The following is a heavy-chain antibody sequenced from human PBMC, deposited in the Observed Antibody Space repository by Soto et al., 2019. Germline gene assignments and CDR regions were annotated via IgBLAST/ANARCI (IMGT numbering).Heavy chain of an antibody. CDR3: ARDVVTPASDHYYYYGMDV. V-gene: IGHV1-46*01. CDR2: INPSGGST. J-gene: IGHJ6*02. Sequence: ASVKVSCKASGYTFTSYYMHWVRQAPGQGLEWMGIINPSGGSTSYAQKFQGRVTMTRDTSTSTVYMELSSLRSEDTAVYYCARDVVTPASDHYYYYGMDVWGQGTTVTVSS. D-gene: IGHD2-21*02. CDR1: GYTFTSYY.